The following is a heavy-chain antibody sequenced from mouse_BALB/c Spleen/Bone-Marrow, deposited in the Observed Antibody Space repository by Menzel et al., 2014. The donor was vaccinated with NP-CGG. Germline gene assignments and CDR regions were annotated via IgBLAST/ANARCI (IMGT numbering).Heavy chain of an antibody. CDR3: ARHHRYYYYFDY. CDR2: IHPNSGNS. Sequence: VQLQQSGSVLVRPGASVKLSCKASGYTFTNSWMHWAKQRPGQGLEWIGEIHPNSGNSNYNEKFKGKATLTVDTSSSTAFVHLSSPTAEYAAVYYGARHHRYYYYFDYWGQGTTLTVSS. D-gene: IGHD2-14*01. J-gene: IGHJ2*01. CDR1: GYTFTNSW. V-gene: IGHV1S130*01.